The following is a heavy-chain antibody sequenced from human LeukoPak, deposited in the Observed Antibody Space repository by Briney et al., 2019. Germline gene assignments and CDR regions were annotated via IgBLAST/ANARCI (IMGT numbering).Heavy chain of an antibody. D-gene: IGHD3-22*01. V-gene: IGHV4-59*01. CDR3: ARVGPITMIVDY. Sequence: SETLSLTCTVSGGSISSYYWSWTRLPPGKGLEWIGYIYYSGSTNYNPSLKSRVTISVDTSKNRFSLKLSSVTAADTAVYYCARVGPITMIVDYWGQGTLVTVSS. CDR2: IYYSGST. J-gene: IGHJ4*02. CDR1: GGSISSYY.